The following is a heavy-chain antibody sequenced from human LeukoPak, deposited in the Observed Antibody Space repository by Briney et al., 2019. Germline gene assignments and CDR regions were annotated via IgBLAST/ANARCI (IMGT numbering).Heavy chain of an antibody. J-gene: IGHJ6*03. CDR1: GGSISSYY. D-gene: IGHD4-17*01. CDR3: ARTPYGYYYYYMDV. CDR2: IHYSGST. V-gene: IGHV4-59*01. Sequence: SETLSLTCTVSGGSISSYYWSWIRQPPGKGLQWIGCIHYSGSTNYNPSLKSRVTISVDTSKNQFSLKLSSVTAADTAVYYCARTPYGYYYYYMDVWGKGTTVTVSS.